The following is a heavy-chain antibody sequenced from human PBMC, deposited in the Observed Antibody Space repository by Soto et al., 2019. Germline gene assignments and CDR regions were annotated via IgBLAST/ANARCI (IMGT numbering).Heavy chain of an antibody. D-gene: IGHD4-4*01. V-gene: IGHV1-2*04. Sequence: QVQLVQSGSEVKKPGASVKVSCKASGYTFTGYHLHWVRQAPGQGLEWLGWINPNSGGTNYAQKFQGWVTMTRDTSINTAYMELSRLRSDDTAVYYCARAMTTLTSNYFDYGMDVWGQGTTVTVSS. CDR1: GYTFTGYH. J-gene: IGHJ6*02. CDR2: INPNSGGT. CDR3: ARAMTTLTSNYFDYGMDV.